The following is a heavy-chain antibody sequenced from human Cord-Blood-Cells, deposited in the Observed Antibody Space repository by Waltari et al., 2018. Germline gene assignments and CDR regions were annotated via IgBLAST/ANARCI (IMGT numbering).Heavy chain of an antibody. Sequence: QLQLQESGPGLVKPSETLSLTCTVSGGSISSSIYYWGWIRQPPGKGLEWIGSIYYSGSTYYNTSLKSRVTISVDTSKNQFSLKLSSVTAADTAVYYCARRGLLRLFDYWGQGTLVTVSS. CDR2: IYYSGST. D-gene: IGHD3-22*01. V-gene: IGHV4-39*01. CDR1: GGSISSSIYY. J-gene: IGHJ4*02. CDR3: ARRGLLRLFDY.